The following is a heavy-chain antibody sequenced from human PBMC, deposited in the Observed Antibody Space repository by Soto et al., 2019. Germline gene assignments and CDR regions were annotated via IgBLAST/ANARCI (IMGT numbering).Heavy chain of an antibody. CDR2: IIPIFGTA. V-gene: IGHV1-69*13. J-gene: IGHJ4*02. Sequence: SVKVSCKASGGTFSSYAISWVRQAPGQGLEWMGGIIPIFGTANYAQKFQGRVTITADESTSTAYMELSSLRSEDTAVYYCARASNREYCSGGSCFFFDYWGQGTLVTV. D-gene: IGHD2-15*01. CDR3: ARASNREYCSGGSCFFFDY. CDR1: GGTFSSYA.